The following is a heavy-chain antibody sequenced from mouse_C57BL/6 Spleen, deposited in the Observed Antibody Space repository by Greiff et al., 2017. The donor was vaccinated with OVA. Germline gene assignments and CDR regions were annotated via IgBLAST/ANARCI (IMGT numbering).Heavy chain of an antibody. Sequence: VQLQQPGAELVKPGASVKLSCKASGYTFTSYWMQWVKQRPGQGLEWIGEIDPSDSYTNYNQKFKGKATLTVDTSSSTAYMQLSSLTSEDSAVYYCALYGNYEYFDVWGTGTTVTVSS. J-gene: IGHJ1*03. CDR3: ALYGNYEYFDV. D-gene: IGHD2-1*01. CDR2: IDPSDSYT. V-gene: IGHV1-50*01. CDR1: GYTFTSYW.